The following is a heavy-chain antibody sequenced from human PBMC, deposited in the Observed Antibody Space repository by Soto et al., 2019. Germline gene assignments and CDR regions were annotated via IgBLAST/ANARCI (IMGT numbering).Heavy chain of an antibody. D-gene: IGHD6-13*01. CDR1: GFTFSSYA. CDR3: AKAHSGYSSSYDY. V-gene: IGHV3-23*01. Sequence: VGSLRLSCAASGFTFSSYAMSWVRQAPGKGLEWVSAISGSGGSTYYADSVKGRFTISRDDSKSTLYLQMNSLRAEDTAVYYCAKAHSGYSSSYDYWGQGTLVTVSS. J-gene: IGHJ4*02. CDR2: ISGSGGST.